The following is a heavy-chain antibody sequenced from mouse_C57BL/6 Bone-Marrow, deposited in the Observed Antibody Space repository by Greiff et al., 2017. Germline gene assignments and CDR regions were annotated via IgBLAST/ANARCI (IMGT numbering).Heavy chain of an antibody. D-gene: IGHD2-2*01. Sequence: QVQLQQPGAELVMPGASVKLSCKASGYTFTSYWMHWVKQRPGQGLEWIGEIDPSDSYTNYNQKFKGKSTLTVDKSSSTAYMQLSSLTSEDSAVYYCGRGDYGYDVGAMDYWGQGTSVTVSS. V-gene: IGHV1-69*01. CDR1: GYTFTSYW. CDR2: IDPSDSYT. J-gene: IGHJ4*01. CDR3: GRGDYGYDVGAMDY.